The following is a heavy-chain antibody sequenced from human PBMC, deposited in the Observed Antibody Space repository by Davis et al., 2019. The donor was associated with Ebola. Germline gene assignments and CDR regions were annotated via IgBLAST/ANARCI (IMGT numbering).Heavy chain of an antibody. Sequence: GESLKISCAASGFTFSGSAMHWVRQAPGKGLEWVSSISSSSSYIYYADSVKGRFTISRDNSKNTLYLQMNSLKTEDTAVYYCTTGYYDFWSGSLLDYWGQGTLVTVSS. CDR3: TTGYYDFWSGSLLDY. D-gene: IGHD3-3*01. J-gene: IGHJ4*02. CDR2: ISSSSSYI. CDR1: GFTFSGSA. V-gene: IGHV3-21*03.